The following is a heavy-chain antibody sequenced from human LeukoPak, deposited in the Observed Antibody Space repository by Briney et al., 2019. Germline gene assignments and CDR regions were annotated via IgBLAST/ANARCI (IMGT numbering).Heavy chain of an antibody. Sequence: KRGESLKISCKGSGYSFTFYWIGWVRQMPGKGLEWMGIIYPGDSDTRYSPSFQGQVTMSADKSISTAYLQWSSLKASDTAMYYCARHSHTRSDILTGYYEDDIDYWGQGTLVTVSS. CDR2: IYPGDSDT. V-gene: IGHV5-51*01. J-gene: IGHJ4*02. D-gene: IGHD3-9*01. CDR1: GYSFTFYW. CDR3: ARHSHTRSDILTGYYEDDIDY.